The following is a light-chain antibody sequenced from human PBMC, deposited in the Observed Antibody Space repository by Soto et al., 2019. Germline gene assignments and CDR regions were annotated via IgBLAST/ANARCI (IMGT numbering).Light chain of an antibody. CDR3: QQYNRWPVT. Sequence: EVVMTQSPATLSVSPGERVTFSCRASQSVTTNLAWYQHKPGQSPKLLISGASTGASGIPPRFSGSGSGTDFTLTIDRLQSAEFAVYYCQQYNRWPVTFGGGTKVEIK. CDR2: GAS. CDR1: QSVTTN. J-gene: IGKJ4*01. V-gene: IGKV3-15*01.